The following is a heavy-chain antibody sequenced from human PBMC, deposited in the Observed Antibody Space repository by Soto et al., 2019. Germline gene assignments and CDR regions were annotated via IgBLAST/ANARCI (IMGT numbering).Heavy chain of an antibody. CDR2: ISNDENIK. Sequence: QVQLVESGGGVVQPGGSLRLSCVASGFNFGTFGMHWVRLAPGKGLEWVKGISNDENIKEDSVEGRFAVARDKAKNTLYLQLTSLRDEDTAIYYCARGHRGVLDYWGQGTLVTVSS. J-gene: IGHJ4*02. D-gene: IGHD6-6*01. CDR3: ARGHRGVLDY. V-gene: IGHV3-30*12. CDR1: GFNFGTFG.